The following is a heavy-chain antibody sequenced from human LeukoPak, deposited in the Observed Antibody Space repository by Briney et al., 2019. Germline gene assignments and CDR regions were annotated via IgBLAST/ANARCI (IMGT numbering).Heavy chain of an antibody. CDR1: EFTFSNYW. Sequence: GGSLRLSCAASEFTFSNYWMSWVRQAPGKGLEWVANIKQDGSEEYYVDSVKGRFTISRDNAKNSLYLQMNSLGAEDTAAYYCTRDSRYSSGWSPIGYWGQGTLVTVSS. D-gene: IGHD6-19*01. CDR3: TRDSRYSSGWSPIGY. V-gene: IGHV3-7*04. CDR2: IKQDGSEE. J-gene: IGHJ4*02.